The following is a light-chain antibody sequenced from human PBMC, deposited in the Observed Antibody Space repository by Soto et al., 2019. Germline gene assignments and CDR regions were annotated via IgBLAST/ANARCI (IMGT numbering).Light chain of an antibody. CDR1: QSISSY. V-gene: IGKV1-39*01. CDR2: AAS. CDR3: QQCSSFPWT. J-gene: IGKJ1*01. Sequence: DIQMTQSPSSLSASVGDRVTITCRASQSISSYLNWYQQKPGKAPKLLIYAASSLQSGVPSRFSGSGSGTDFTFTISSLQPEDFATYYCQQCSSFPWTFGQGTKVDIK.